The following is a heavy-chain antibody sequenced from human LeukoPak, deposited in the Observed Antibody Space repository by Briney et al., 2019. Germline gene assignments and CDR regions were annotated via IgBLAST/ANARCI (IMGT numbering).Heavy chain of an antibody. D-gene: IGHD2-2*01. CDR1: GYTFTSNY. CDR3: ARSLGVPAAILDV. V-gene: IGHV1-46*01. J-gene: IGHJ6*04. Sequence: ASVKVSCKASGYTFTSNYMHWLRQAPGQGLEWMGVINPSGGSTIYAQKFQGRVTMTTDTSTSTAYMELRSLRSDDTAVYYCARSLGVPAAILDVWGKGTTVTVSS. CDR2: INPSGGST.